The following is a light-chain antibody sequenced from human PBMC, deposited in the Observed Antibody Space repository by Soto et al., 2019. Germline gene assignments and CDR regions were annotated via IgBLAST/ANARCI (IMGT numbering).Light chain of an antibody. Sequence: QSVLTQPPSASGAPGQRVTVSCSGSSSNIGTNYVYWYQQLPGTAPKLLIYNNNQRPSGVPDRFSGSKSGTSASLAISGLRSEDEAYYYCSSYAGSRIYVFGTGTKLTVL. J-gene: IGLJ1*01. CDR3: SSYAGSRIYV. V-gene: IGLV1-47*02. CDR1: SSNIGTNY. CDR2: NNN.